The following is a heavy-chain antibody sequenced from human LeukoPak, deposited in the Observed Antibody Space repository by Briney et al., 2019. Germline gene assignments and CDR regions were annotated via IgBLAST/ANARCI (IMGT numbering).Heavy chain of an antibody. CDR2: IIPILGIA. Sequence: SVKVSCKASGGTFSSYTISWVRQAPGQGLEWMGMIIPILGIANYAQKFQGRVTITGDKSTSTAYMELSSLRSEDTAVYYCARDRPIVVVIDASRFDAFDIWGQGTMVTVSS. V-gene: IGHV1-69*04. CDR3: ARDRPIVVVIDASRFDAFDI. CDR1: GGTFSSYT. D-gene: IGHD2-21*01. J-gene: IGHJ3*02.